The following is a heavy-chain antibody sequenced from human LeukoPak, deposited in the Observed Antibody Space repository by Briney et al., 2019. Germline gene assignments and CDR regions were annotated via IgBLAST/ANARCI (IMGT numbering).Heavy chain of an antibody. J-gene: IGHJ4*02. CDR3: ARGPYCSSTSCYPRYYFDY. CDR1: GGLISSGDYI. CDR2: IYYSGSGST. D-gene: IGHD2-2*01. V-gene: IGHV4-30-4*01. Sequence: SETLSLTCTVSGGLISSGDYIWSWIRQPPGKGLKWIGYIYYSGSGSTFYNPSLKSRITISVDTSKNHFSLRLSSVTAADTAVYYCARGPYCSSTSCYPRYYFDYWGQGTLVTVSS.